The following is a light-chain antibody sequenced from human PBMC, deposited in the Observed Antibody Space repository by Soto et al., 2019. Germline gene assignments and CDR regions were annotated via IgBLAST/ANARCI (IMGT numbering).Light chain of an antibody. J-gene: IGKJ5*01. CDR1: QSISNN. Sequence: EIVLTQSPATLSLSPGERATLSCRASQSISNNLAWYQQKPGQTPRLLIYATSTRATGIPARFSGSGSGTEFTLTISNLQSEDFAVYYCQQYPNWTPIPFAQGTRLEI. CDR2: ATS. V-gene: IGKV3-15*01. CDR3: QQYPNWTPIP.